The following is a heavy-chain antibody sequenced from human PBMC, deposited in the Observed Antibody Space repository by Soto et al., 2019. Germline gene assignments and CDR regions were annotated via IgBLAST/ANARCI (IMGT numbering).Heavy chain of an antibody. V-gene: IGHV1-3*01. CDR2: INAGNGNT. D-gene: IGHD6-13*01. CDR3: ATFIRGGSSWYLEDSYYGMDV. CDR1: GYTFTSYA. Sequence: ASVKVSCKASGYTFTSYAMHWVRQAPGQRLEWMGWINAGNGNTKYSQSFQGRVTMTEDTSTDTAYMELSSLRSEDTAVYYCATFIRGGSSWYLEDSYYGMDVWGQGTTVTVSS. J-gene: IGHJ6*02.